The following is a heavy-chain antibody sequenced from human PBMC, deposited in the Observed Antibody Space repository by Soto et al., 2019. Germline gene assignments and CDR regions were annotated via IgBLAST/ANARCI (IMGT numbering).Heavy chain of an antibody. CDR1: GGSISSYY. CDR3: ASSNIPAAGFYYYGMDV. Sequence: PSETLSLTCTVSGGSISSYYWSWIRQPPGKGLEWIGYIYYSGSTNYNPSLKSRVTISVDTSKNQFSLKLSSVTAADTAVYYCASSNIPAAGFYYYGMDVWGRGTTVTVSS. J-gene: IGHJ6*02. CDR2: IYYSGST. D-gene: IGHD6-13*01. V-gene: IGHV4-59*01.